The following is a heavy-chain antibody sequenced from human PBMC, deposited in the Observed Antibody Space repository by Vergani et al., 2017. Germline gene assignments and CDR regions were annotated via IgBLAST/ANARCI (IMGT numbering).Heavy chain of an antibody. Sequence: QVQLQQWGAGLVKPSETLSLTCVVHGGSLSGSYWSWIRQPPGKGLEWIGEINHSGSANYNPSLQSRVTISIDTSKNQFSLRLFSVTAADTAVYYCARAGIWLPNNWGQGTLVTGS. CDR3: ARAGIWLPNN. CDR1: GGSLSGSY. D-gene: IGHD3-9*01. J-gene: IGHJ4*02. V-gene: IGHV4-34*02. CDR2: INHSGSA.